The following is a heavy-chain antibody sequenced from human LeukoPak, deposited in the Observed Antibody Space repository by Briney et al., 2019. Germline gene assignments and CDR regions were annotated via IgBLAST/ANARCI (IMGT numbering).Heavy chain of an antibody. D-gene: IGHD3-3*01. CDR2: VYSGAY. CDR3: ARLRPRTNYDFSSGYYAFDY. V-gene: IGHV4-31*03. CDR1: GGSISSGGYY. Sequence: TLSLTCTVSGGSISSGGYYWSWIRQHPGKGLEWIGYVYSGAYYYNPSLVSRLTVSVDTAKNQFSLGLRSVTAADTAVYYCARLRPRTNYDFSSGYYAFDYWGQGTLVTVSS. J-gene: IGHJ4*02.